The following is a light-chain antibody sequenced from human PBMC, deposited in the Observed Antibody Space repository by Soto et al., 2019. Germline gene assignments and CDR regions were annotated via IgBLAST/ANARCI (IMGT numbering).Light chain of an antibody. Sequence: IVLKQSPGTLSLYPGERATLSCRASQSVSSNYLAWYQQKPGQAPRLLIYDASSRAPGIPDRFSGSGSGTDFALTISRLEPEDFAVYYCQQFGSSPETFGQGTKVAI. V-gene: IGKV3-20*01. J-gene: IGKJ1*01. CDR3: QQFGSSPET. CDR2: DAS. CDR1: QSVSSNY.